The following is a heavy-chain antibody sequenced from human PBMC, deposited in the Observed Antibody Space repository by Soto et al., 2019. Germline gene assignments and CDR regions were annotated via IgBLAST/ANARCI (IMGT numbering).Heavy chain of an antibody. J-gene: IGHJ4*02. CDR1: GYTFTNFF. Sequence: ASVKVSCKASGYTFTNFFIHWMRQAPGQGLEWMGWMNPNGGGTRFAPKFQGRVTLTRDTSSSTAFMEITRVRSDDTAVYYCARGGGSLVDVRGALFYWAQGTLVTVSS. CDR3: ARGGGSLVDVRGALFY. V-gene: IGHV1-2*02. CDR2: MNPNGGGT. D-gene: IGHD3-10*01.